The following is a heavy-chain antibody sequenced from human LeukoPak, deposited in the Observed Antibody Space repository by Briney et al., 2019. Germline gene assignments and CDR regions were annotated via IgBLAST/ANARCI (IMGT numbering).Heavy chain of an antibody. CDR1: GDSVSSNSAA. J-gene: IGHJ4*02. D-gene: IGHD2-15*01. V-gene: IGHV6-1*01. CDR3: ARDSGIGQGGFDY. CDR2: TYYRSKWYN. Sequence: SQTLSLTCAISGDSVSSNSAAWNWIRKSPSRRLEWLGRTYYRSKWYNDYAVSVKSRITINPDTSKNQFSLQLNSVTPEDTAVYYCARDSGIGQGGFDYWGQGTLVTVSS.